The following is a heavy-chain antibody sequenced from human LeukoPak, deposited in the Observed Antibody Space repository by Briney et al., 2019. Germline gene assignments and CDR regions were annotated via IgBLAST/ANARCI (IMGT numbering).Heavy chain of an antibody. CDR1: GYTFTGYY. J-gene: IGHJ4*02. D-gene: IGHD3-22*01. CDR3: ARVGDSSGYPFDY. Sequence: ASVKVSCKASGYTFTGYYMHWVRQAPGQGLEWMGWINPNSGGTNYAQKFQGWVTMTRDTSISTAYVELSRLRSDDTAVYYCARVGDSSGYPFDYWGQGTLVTVSS. CDR2: INPNSGGT. V-gene: IGHV1-2*04.